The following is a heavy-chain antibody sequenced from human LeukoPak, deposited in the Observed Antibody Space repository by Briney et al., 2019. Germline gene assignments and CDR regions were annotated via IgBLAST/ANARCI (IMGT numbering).Heavy chain of an antibody. CDR2: IYYSGST. CDR1: GGSISSGGYY. D-gene: IGHD3-3*01. Sequence: SQTLSLTCTVSGGSISSGGYYWSWIRQPPGKGLEWIGYIYYSGSTYYNPSLKSRVTISVDTSKNQFSLKLSSVIAADTAVYYCARGPLRSGYYRPNWFDPWGQGTLVTVSS. V-gene: IGHV4-30-4*01. J-gene: IGHJ5*02. CDR3: ARGPLRSGYYRPNWFDP.